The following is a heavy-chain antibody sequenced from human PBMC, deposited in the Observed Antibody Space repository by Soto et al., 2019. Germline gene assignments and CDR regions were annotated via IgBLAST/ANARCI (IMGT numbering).Heavy chain of an antibody. CDR3: ASGPWFDP. CDR2: TRNQAKSYTT. J-gene: IGHJ5*02. V-gene: IGHV3-72*01. Sequence: GGSLRLSCAASGFTFSDHYIDWVRQAPGKGLEWVGRTRNQAKSYTTEYAASVNGRLPISSDDSTNSLYLQMNSLTTADTAVYYCASGPWFDPWGQGPMVTVSA. CDR1: GFTFSDHY.